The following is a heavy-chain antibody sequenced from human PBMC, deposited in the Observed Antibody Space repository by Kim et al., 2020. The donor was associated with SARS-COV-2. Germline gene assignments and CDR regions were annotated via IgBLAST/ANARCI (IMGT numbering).Heavy chain of an antibody. J-gene: IGHJ5*02. CDR3: ARGWAARWFDP. CDR1: GGSFSGYY. Sequence: SETLSLTCAVYGGSFSGYYWSWIRQPPGKGLEWIGEINHSGSTNYNPSLKSRVTISVDTSKNQFSLKLSSVTAADTAVYYCARGWAARWFDPWGQGTLVTVSS. CDR2: INHSGST. D-gene: IGHD6-6*01. V-gene: IGHV4-34*01.